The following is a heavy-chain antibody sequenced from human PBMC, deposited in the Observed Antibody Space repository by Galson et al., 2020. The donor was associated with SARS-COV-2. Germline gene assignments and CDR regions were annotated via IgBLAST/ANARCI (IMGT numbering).Heavy chain of an antibody. J-gene: IGHJ6*02. CDR1: GGPISSGGYY. CDR2: IYYSGST. D-gene: IGHD2-8*01. V-gene: IGHV4-31*03. CDR3: ARDLYCTNGVCYPGMDV. Sequence: SETLSLTCTVSGGPISSGGYYWSWIRQHPGKGLEWIGYIYYSGSTYYNPSLKSRVTISVDTSKNQFSLKLSSVTAADTAVYYCARDLYCTNGVCYPGMDVWGQGATVTVSS.